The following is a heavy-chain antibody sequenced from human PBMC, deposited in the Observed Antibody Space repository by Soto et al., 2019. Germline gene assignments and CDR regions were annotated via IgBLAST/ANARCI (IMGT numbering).Heavy chain of an antibody. Sequence: PGGSLRLSCAASGFTFSSYGMHWVRQAPGKGLEWVAVVWYDGSNKYYADSVKGRFTISRDNAKNSLYLQMNSLRAEDTALYYCARDFPQYCSSTSCYFDCWSQGTLVTVSS. V-gene: IGHV3-33*01. J-gene: IGHJ4*02. CDR3: ARDFPQYCSSTSCYFDC. CDR1: GFTFSSYG. D-gene: IGHD2-2*01. CDR2: VWYDGSNK.